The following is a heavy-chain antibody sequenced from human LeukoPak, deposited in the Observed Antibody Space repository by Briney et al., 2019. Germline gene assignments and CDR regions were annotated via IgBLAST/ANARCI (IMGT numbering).Heavy chain of an antibody. CDR2: IYYSGST. J-gene: IGHJ3*02. CDR1: GGSISRYY. V-gene: IGHV4-59*01. CDR3: AREAPSEAAAANDAFDI. Sequence: SETLSLTCTVSGGSISRYYWSWIRQPPGKGLEWIGYIYYSGSTNYNPSLKSRVTISVDTSKNQFSLKLSSVTAADTAVYYCAREAPSEAAAANDAFDIWGQGTMVTVSS. D-gene: IGHD6-13*01.